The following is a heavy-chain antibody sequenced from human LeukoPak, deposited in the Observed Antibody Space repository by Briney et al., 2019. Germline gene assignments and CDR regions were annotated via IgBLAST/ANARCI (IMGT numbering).Heavy chain of an antibody. D-gene: IGHD3-16*01. V-gene: IGHV1-2*02. Sequence: ASVEVSCKASGYPFTSYYMHWLRQAPGQGLEWMGWINFSGGTKFAEKFRGRVTITRDASKATAYMELTSLTSDDTAVYYCARDLRFFDYWGQGTLVTVSS. CDR3: ARDLRFFDY. CDR2: INFSGGT. J-gene: IGHJ4*02. CDR1: GYPFTSYY.